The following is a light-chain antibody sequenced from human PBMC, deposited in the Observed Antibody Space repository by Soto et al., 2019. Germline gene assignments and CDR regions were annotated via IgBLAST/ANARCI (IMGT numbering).Light chain of an antibody. CDR2: GAS. CDR3: QQYGSSPLVT. V-gene: IGKV3-20*01. J-gene: IGKJ5*01. CDR1: QSVSSSY. Sequence: EIVWTQSPGTLSLSPGERATLSCRASQSVSSSYLAWYQQKPGQAHRLLIYGASSRATGIPDRFSGSGSGTDFTLTISRLEAEDFAVYYCQQYGSSPLVTFGQGTRLEIK.